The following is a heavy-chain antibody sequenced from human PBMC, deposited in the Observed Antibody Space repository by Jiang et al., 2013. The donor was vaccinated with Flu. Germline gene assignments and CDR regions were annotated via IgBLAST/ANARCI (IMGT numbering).Heavy chain of an antibody. J-gene: IGHJ6*04. Sequence: GPGLVKPSETLSLTCTVSGGSISSYYWSWIRQPPGKGLEWIGYIYYSGSTNYNPSLKSRVTISVDTSKNQFSLKLSSVTAADTAVYYCARFDSGYGDYDGNYYYYGMDVWGKGTTVTASS. CDR3: ARFDSGYGDYDGNYYYYGMDV. D-gene: IGHD4-17*01. CDR2: IYYSGST. V-gene: IGHV4-59*01. CDR1: GGSISSYY.